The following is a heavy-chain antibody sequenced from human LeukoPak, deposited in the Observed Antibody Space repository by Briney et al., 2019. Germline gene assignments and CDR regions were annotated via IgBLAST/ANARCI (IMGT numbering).Heavy chain of an antibody. D-gene: IGHD2-2*02. V-gene: IGHV4-4*07. CDR1: GGSISSYY. CDR2: IYTSGST. CDR3: ARIHCSSTSCYTGNWFDP. J-gene: IGHJ5*02. Sequence: PSETLSLTCTVSGGSISSYYWSWIRQPAGKGLEGIGRIYTSGSTNYNPSLKSRVTMSVDTSKNQFSLKLSSVTAADTAVYYCARIHCSSTSCYTGNWFDPWGQGTLVTVSS.